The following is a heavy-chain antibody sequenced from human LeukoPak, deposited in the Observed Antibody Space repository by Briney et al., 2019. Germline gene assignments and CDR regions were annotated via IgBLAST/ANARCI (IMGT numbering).Heavy chain of an antibody. V-gene: IGHV3-23*01. D-gene: IGHD1-26*01. CDR2: ISATGGST. CDR3: AKDLRSGSYYRFFDY. J-gene: IGHJ4*02. Sequence: GGCLRLSCAASGFTFSSYAMSWVRQAPGKGLEWVSSISATGGSTYYADSVKGRFTISRDNSKNTLYLQMNSLRAEDTAVYYCAKDLRSGSYYRFFDYWGQGTLVTVSS. CDR1: GFTFSSYA.